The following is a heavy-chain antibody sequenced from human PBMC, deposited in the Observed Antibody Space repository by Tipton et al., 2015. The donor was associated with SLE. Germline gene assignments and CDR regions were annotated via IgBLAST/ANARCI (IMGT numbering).Heavy chain of an antibody. CDR2: VYSSGST. V-gene: IGHV4-4*07. CDR1: GGSISGYY. CDR3: ARGGGSYYDY. J-gene: IGHJ4*02. Sequence: LSLTCTVSGGSISGYYWSWIRQPAGKGLEWIGRVYSSGSTIYNPSIKSRITLSLDTSKNQFSLRVNSATAADTAVYYCARGGGSYYDYWGQGTLVTVSS. D-gene: IGHD1-26*01.